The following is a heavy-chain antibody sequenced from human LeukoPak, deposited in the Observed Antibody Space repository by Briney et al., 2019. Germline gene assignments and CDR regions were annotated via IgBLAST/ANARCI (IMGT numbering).Heavy chain of an antibody. CDR3: AQDYYDSSGYYGLDY. CDR1: GFTFSSYA. Sequence: GGSLRLSCGASGFTFSSYAMSWVRQAPGKGLEWVSVISGSGGITHYADSVKGRFTISRDNSKNTLYLQMNSLRAEETAVYYCAQDYYDSSGYYGLDYWGQGTLVTVSS. V-gene: IGHV3-23*01. CDR2: ISGSGGIT. J-gene: IGHJ4*02. D-gene: IGHD3-22*01.